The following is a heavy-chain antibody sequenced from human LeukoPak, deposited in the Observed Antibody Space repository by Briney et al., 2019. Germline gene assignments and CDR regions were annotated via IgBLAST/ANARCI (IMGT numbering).Heavy chain of an antibody. D-gene: IGHD3-10*01. J-gene: IGHJ3*02. Sequence: ASVKVSCKTSGYTFTSYGISWVRQAPGQGLEWMGWISAYNGNTNYAQKLQGRVTMTTDTSTSTAYMELSSLRSEDTAVYYCARDVLLWFGEFYAFDIWGQGTMVTVSS. CDR3: ARDVLLWFGEFYAFDI. CDR1: GYTFTSYG. V-gene: IGHV1-18*01. CDR2: ISAYNGNT.